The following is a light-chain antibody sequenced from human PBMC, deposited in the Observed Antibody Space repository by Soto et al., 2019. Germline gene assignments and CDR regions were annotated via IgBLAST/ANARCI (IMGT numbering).Light chain of an antibody. CDR3: QQRSNWPGT. CDR1: QSVSSN. Sequence: EIVLTQSPGTLSLSPGERATLSCRASQSVSSNLAWYQQKPGQAPRLLIFDASKRATGIPARFSGSGSGTDFTLTISSLEPKDFAVYYCQQRSNWPGTFGQGTKVDIK. V-gene: IGKV3-11*01. J-gene: IGKJ1*01. CDR2: DAS.